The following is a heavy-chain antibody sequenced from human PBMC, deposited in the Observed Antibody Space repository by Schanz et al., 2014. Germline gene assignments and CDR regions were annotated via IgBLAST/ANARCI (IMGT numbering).Heavy chain of an antibody. CDR1: GFTFDDYA. CDR3: AREDCSATSCYFRY. Sequence: EVQLVESGGGVVRPGGSLRLSCAASGFTFDDYAMSWVRQAPGKGLEWVSAINWSDGSTGYADSVKGRFTISRDNGKNSLYLQMNTLRAEDTAVYYCAREDCSATSCYFRYWGQGTLVTVSS. D-gene: IGHD2-21*01. V-gene: IGHV3-20*04. CDR2: INWSDGST. J-gene: IGHJ4*02.